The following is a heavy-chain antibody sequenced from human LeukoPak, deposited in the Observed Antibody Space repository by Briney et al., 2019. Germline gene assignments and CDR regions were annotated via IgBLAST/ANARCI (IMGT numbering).Heavy chain of an antibody. CDR1: GGTFSRNA. Sequence: GASVKVSCKAPGGTFSRNAISWVRQAPGQGLEWMGGIIPIFGTANYAENFQGRVTITTDEITSTAYMELRSLRSEDTAVYYCASPDASMVSAFDYWGQGTLVTVSS. CDR2: IIPIFGTA. CDR3: ASPDASMVSAFDY. V-gene: IGHV1-69*05. D-gene: IGHD5-18*01. J-gene: IGHJ4*02.